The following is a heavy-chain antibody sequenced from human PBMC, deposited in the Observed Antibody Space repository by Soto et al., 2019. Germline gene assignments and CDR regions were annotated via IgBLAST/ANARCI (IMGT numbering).Heavy chain of an antibody. D-gene: IGHD6-19*01. V-gene: IGHV3-74*01. CDR1: GFTFSSYW. J-gene: IGHJ4*02. CDR2: INSDASST. CDR3: AVAVAGPTAIGY. Sequence: EVQLVESGGGLVQPGGSLRLSCAASGFTFSSYWMHWVRQAPGKGLVWVSRINSDASSTSYADSVKGRFTISRDNAKNTLYLQMNSLRAEDTAVYYCAVAVAGPTAIGYWGQGTLVTVSS.